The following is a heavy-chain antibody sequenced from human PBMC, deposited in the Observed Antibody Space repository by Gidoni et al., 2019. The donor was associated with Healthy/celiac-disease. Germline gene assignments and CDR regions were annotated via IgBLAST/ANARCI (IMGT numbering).Heavy chain of an antibody. CDR3: ARGVYIAAAGTEDYYYYGMDV. Sequence: QVQLQQWGAGLLKPSETLSLTCAVYGGSFSGYYWSWIRQPPGKGLEWIGEINHSGSTNYNPSLKSRVTISVDTSKNQFSLKLSSVTAADTAVYYCARGVYIAAAGTEDYYYYGMDVWGQGTTVTVSS. CDR1: GGSFSGYY. CDR2: INHSGST. V-gene: IGHV4-34*01. D-gene: IGHD6-13*01. J-gene: IGHJ6*02.